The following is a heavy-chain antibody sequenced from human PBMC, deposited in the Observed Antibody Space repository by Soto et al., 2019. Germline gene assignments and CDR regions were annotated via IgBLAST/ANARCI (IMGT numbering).Heavy chain of an antibody. V-gene: IGHV4-39*01. J-gene: IGHJ5*02. Sequence: PSETLSLTCTVSGGSISSSSYYWGWIRQPPGKGLEWIGSIYYSGSTYYNPSLKSRVTISVDTSKNQFSLKLSSVTAADTAAYYCARSDYDSSGYYPFDPWGQGTLVTVSS. CDR1: GGSISSSSYY. CDR3: ARSDYDSSGYYPFDP. CDR2: IYYSGST. D-gene: IGHD3-22*01.